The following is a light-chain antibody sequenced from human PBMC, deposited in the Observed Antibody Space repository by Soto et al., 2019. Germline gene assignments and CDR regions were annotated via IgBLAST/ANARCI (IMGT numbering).Light chain of an antibody. CDR2: AAS. J-gene: IGKJ1*01. CDR1: QGIGND. V-gene: IGKV1-17*01. CDR3: LQYNAYPRA. Sequence: DIQMTQSPSSLSASVGDRVTITCRASQGIGNDLGWYQQKPGKAPKRLIYAASSLQRGVPSRFHRSGSRKEVALTISSQQPEDCANYYCLQYNAYPRAFGQGTKVEFK.